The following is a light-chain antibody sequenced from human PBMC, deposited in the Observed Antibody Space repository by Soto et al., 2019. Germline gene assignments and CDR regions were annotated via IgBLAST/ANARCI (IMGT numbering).Light chain of an antibody. J-gene: IGKJ1*01. V-gene: IGKV1-39*01. CDR2: AAS. CDR1: QSISSF. CDR3: QQSDSTPRT. Sequence: DIQMTQSPSSLSASVGDRVTITCRASQSISSFLNWYQQKPGKAPKLLIYAASSLRSGVPSRFSGSGSGTDFTLTISSLQPEDFATYYCQQSDSTPRTFGQGTKVDLK.